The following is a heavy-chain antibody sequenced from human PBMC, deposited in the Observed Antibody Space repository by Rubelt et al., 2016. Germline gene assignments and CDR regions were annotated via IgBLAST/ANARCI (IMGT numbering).Heavy chain of an antibody. J-gene: IGHJ6*02. CDR1: GGSISSSTYY. D-gene: IGHD3-3*01. V-gene: IGHV4-39*02. CDR2: IYYSGST. CDR3: TRDYDFWSHYSSYGMDV. Sequence: QLQLQESGPGVVKPSETLSLTCTVSGGSISSSTYYWGWIRQPPGKGLEWIGSIYYSGSTYYNPSLKSRVTISVATSKNQFSLKVNSVTAADTAVYYCTRDYDFWSHYSSYGMDVWGQGTTVTVSS.